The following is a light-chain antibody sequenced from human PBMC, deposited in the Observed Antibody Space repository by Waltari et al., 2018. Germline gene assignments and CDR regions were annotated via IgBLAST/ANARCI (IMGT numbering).Light chain of an antibody. CDR1: QSVSKY. J-gene: IGKJ1*01. Sequence: RSCRASQSVSKYLAWYQQKPGQAPRLLIYDASTTATGIPDRFSGSGWGTDFSLTISRLEPEDFAVYYCQKYGTLPATFGQGTKVQ. CDR3: QKYGTLPAT. CDR2: DAS. V-gene: IGKV3-20*01.